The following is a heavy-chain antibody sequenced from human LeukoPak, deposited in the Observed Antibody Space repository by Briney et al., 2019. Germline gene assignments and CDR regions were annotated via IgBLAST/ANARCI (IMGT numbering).Heavy chain of an antibody. D-gene: IGHD3-10*01. CDR2: IIPSDGFT. V-gene: IGHV1-2*02. J-gene: IGHJ4*02. CDR1: GYTFTNYY. Sequence: VASVKVSCKASGYTFTNYYIHWVRQAPGQGLEWMGMIIPSDGFTTYAQKFQGRVTMTRDTSISTAYMELSRLRSDDTAVYYCARDRGFGEPELDYWGQGTLVTVSS. CDR3: ARDRGFGEPELDY.